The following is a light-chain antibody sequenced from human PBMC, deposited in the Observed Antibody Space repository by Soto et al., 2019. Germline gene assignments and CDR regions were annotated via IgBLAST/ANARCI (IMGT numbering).Light chain of an antibody. CDR3: QQYKSYSL. CDR2: DAS. CDR1: QNIGSY. Sequence: DIQMTQSPSTLSASVGDTVTITCRASQNIGSYLAWYQQKPGKAPKLLIYDASSLESGVPSRVSGSGSGTDFILTISSLQPDAFASYYCQQYKSYSLFGQGTTLEIK. V-gene: IGKV1-5*01. J-gene: IGKJ2*01.